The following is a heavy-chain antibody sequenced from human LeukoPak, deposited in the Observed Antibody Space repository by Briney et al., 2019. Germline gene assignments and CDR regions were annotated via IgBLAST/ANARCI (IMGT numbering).Heavy chain of an antibody. CDR3: ARHAKAYGSSCDY. CDR2: IDPSDSYA. V-gene: IGHV5-10-1*01. J-gene: IGHJ4*02. D-gene: IGHD6-13*01. CDR1: GYSFTTYW. Sequence: GESLRISCKGSGYSFTTYWISWVRQMPGKGLEWMGRIDPSDSYANYSPSFQGHVTISADKSFSTAYLQWTSLKASDTTMYYCARHAKAYGSSCDYWGQGTLVTVSS.